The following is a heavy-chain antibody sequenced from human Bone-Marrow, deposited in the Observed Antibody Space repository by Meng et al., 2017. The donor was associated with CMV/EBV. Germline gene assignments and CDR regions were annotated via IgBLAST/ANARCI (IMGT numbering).Heavy chain of an antibody. Sequence: GESLKISCDASGFTFRTYSMNWVRQAPGKGLEWVANIKQDGSEKYYVDSVKGRFTISRDNAKNSLYLQMNSLRAEDTAVYYCARRPGYFDYWGQGTLVTVSS. D-gene: IGHD1-1*01. V-gene: IGHV3-7*01. CDR3: ARRPGYFDY. J-gene: IGHJ4*02. CDR1: GFTFRTYS. CDR2: IKQDGSEK.